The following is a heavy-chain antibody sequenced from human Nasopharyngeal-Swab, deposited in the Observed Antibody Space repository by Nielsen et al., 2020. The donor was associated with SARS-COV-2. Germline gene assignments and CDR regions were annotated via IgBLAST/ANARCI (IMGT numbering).Heavy chain of an antibody. CDR2: ISWNSGSI. Sequence: SLNISCAASGFTFDDYVMHWVRQAPGKGLEWVSGISWNSGSIGYADSVKGRFTISRDNAKNSLYLQMNSLRAEDTALYYCAKERVVGTNFDWSPDAFDIWGQGTMVTVSS. D-gene: IGHD3-9*01. V-gene: IGHV3-9*01. CDR1: GFTFDDYV. CDR3: AKERVVGTNFDWSPDAFDI. J-gene: IGHJ3*02.